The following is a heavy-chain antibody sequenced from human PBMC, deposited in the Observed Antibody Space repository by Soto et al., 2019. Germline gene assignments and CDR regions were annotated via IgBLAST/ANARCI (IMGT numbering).Heavy chain of an antibody. J-gene: IGHJ4*02. CDR2: IKQDGSEK. Sequence: PGGALRLSCAGSGFTFSSYWMSWVRQAPGKGPEWVANIKQDGSEKYYVDSVKGRFTISRDNAKNTLYLQMNSLRAEDTAVYYCAKIPGTMIVVVITGYFDYWGQGTLVTVSS. D-gene: IGHD3-22*01. CDR3: AKIPGTMIVVVITGYFDY. V-gene: IGHV3-7*03. CDR1: GFTFSSYW.